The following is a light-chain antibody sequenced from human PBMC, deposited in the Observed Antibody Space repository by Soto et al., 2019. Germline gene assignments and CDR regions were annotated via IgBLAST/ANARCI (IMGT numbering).Light chain of an antibody. CDR1: QSVSSY. Sequence: IVFTQSPSTLSLSPGERATLSCRASQSVSSYLAWYQQKPGQAPRLLIYDASNRATGIPARFSGSGSGTDFTLTISRLEPGDFAVYYCQQYNNWPPWTFGQGTKVDFK. CDR3: QQYNNWPPWT. V-gene: IGKV3-11*01. CDR2: DAS. J-gene: IGKJ1*01.